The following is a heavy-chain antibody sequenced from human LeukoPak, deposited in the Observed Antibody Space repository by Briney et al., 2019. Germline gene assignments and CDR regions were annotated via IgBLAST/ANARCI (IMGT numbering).Heavy chain of an antibody. CDR3: AKDQGYGYVAIWIDY. D-gene: IGHD5-18*01. Sequence: GGSLRLSCAASGFTFSGYGMHWVRQAPGKGLEWVAVISYDASNKHYADSVKGRFTISRDNSKNTLYLQMNSLRAEDTAVYYCAKDQGYGYVAIWIDYWGQGTLVTVSS. CDR2: ISYDASNK. V-gene: IGHV3-30*18. CDR1: GFTFSGYG. J-gene: IGHJ4*02.